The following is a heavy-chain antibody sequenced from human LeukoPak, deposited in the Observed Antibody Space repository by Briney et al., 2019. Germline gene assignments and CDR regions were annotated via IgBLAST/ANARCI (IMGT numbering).Heavy chain of an antibody. J-gene: IGHJ5*02. CDR2: INPNSGGT. Sequence: ASVKVSCKASGYTFTGYYMHWVRQAPGQGLEWMGWINPNSGGTNYAQKFQGRVTMTRDTSISTAYMELSRLRSDDTAVYYCARDHGYCSSTSCYAGWFDPWGQGTLVTVSS. CDR3: ARDHGYCSSTSCYAGWFDP. D-gene: IGHD2-2*01. CDR1: GYTFTGYY. V-gene: IGHV1-2*02.